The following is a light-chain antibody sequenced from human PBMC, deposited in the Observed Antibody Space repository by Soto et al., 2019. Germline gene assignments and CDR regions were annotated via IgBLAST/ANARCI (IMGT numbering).Light chain of an antibody. CDR3: QQGHSAPLT. V-gene: IGKV1-39*01. CDR1: QSISSH. Sequence: QMTHSPSSLFASVGDRVTITCRASQSISSHLNWYQQKVGQTPRLLIYAASTLQSEVPPRFSGSGSGTEFTLTISGLQREDFATYYCQQGHSAPLTFGGGTKIQI. CDR2: AAS. J-gene: IGKJ4*01.